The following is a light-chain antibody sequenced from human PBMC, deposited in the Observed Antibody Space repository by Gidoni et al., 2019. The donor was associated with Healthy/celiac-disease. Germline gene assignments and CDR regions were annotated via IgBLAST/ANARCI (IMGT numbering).Light chain of an antibody. CDR1: QSVLYSSNNKNY. CDR2: WAS. J-gene: IGKJ5*01. CDR3: QKYYSTPPIT. Sequence: DIVMTQSPDSLAVSLGERATINCKSSQSVLYSSNNKNYLAWYQQKPGQPPKLLIYWASTRESGVPDRFRGSGSGKDFTLTIRSLQAEDGAVYYCQKYYSTPPITFGQGTRLEIK. V-gene: IGKV4-1*01.